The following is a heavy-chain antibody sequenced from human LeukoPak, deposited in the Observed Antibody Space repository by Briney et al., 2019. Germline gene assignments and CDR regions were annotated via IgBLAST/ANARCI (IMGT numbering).Heavy chain of an antibody. V-gene: IGHV1-2*06. CDR3: ARAKRSLLWFGELDFDY. D-gene: IGHD3-10*01. CDR2: INPNSGGT. CDR1: GYTFTGYY. Sequence: ASVKVSCKASGYTFTGYYMHWVRQAPGQGLEWMGRINPNSGGTNYAQKFQGRVTTTRDTSISTAYMELSRLRSDDTAVYYCARAKRSLLWFGELDFDYWGQGTLVTVSS. J-gene: IGHJ4*02.